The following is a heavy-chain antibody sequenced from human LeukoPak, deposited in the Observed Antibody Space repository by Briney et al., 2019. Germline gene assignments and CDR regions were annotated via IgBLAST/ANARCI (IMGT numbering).Heavy chain of an antibody. CDR2: ISSSSYI. V-gene: IGHV3-21*01. CDR3: AREVIVVAATTFWYFDL. CDR1: GFTFSDYS. J-gene: IGHJ2*01. Sequence: GGSLRLSCAASGFTFSDYSMHWVRQAPGKGLEWVSSISSSSYIYYADSVKGRFTISRDNAKNSLSLQMNSLRAEDTAVYYCAREVIVVAATTFWYFDLWGRGTLVTVSS. D-gene: IGHD2-15*01.